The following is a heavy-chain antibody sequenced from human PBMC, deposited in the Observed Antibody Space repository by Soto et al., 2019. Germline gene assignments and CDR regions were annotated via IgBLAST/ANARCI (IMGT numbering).Heavy chain of an antibody. D-gene: IGHD4-17*01. V-gene: IGHV4-31*03. J-gene: IGHJ6*02. CDR3: ARWKNEGSYGGNSHGMDV. Sequence: TSETLSLTCTVSGGSISSGGYYWSWIRQQPGKGLEWIGYIYYSGSTYYNPSLKSRVTISVDTSKNQFSLKLSSVTAADTAVYYCARWKNEGSYGGNSHGMDVWGQGTTVTVSS. CDR2: IYYSGST. CDR1: GGSISSGGYY.